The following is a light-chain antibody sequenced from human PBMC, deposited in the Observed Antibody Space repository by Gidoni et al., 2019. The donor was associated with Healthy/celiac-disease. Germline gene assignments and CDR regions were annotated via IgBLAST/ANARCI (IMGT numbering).Light chain of an antibody. CDR1: QSISNY. CDR3: QQSNSTPLV. CDR2: AAS. Sequence: DIQLTQSPSYLSACVEDRVTIICRASQSISNYLNWYQQKPGKAPKLLIYAASSLQSGVPARFSGSGSGTDFTLSISSLQPEDFATYYCQQSNSTPLVFXQXTKVDIK. V-gene: IGKV1-39*01. J-gene: IGKJ1*01.